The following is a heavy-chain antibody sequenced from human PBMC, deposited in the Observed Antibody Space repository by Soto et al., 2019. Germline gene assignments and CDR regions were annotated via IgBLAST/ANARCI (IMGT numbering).Heavy chain of an antibody. D-gene: IGHD5-12*01. Sequence: SQTLSLTCAISGDSVSSNSAAWNWIRQSPSRGLEWLGRTYYRSKWYNDYAVSVKSRITINPDTSKNQFSLQLNSVTPEDTAVYYCARVPNTFHLKIGYEDAYDFWGQGTMVTVSS. CDR1: GDSVSSNSAA. J-gene: IGHJ3*01. V-gene: IGHV6-1*01. CDR2: TYYRSKWYN. CDR3: ARVPNTFHLKIGYEDAYDF.